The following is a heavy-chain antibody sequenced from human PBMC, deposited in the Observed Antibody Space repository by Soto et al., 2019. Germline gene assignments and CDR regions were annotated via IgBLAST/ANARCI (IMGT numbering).Heavy chain of an antibody. J-gene: IGHJ4*02. Sequence: SQTLSLTCGISGDSVSSNSAAWNWIRQSTSRGLEWLGRTFYRSKWFNDYAVSVKSRITINPDTSKNQFSLQLKSVTPEDTAVYYCARELSGSGSYYQFDYWGQGTLVTVSS. V-gene: IGHV6-1*01. D-gene: IGHD3-10*01. CDR3: ARELSGSGSYYQFDY. CDR2: TFYRSKWFN. CDR1: GDSVSSNSAA.